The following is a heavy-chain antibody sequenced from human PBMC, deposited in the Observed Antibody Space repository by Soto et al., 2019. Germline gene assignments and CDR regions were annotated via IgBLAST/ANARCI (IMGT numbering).Heavy chain of an antibody. CDR1: GFSFSYYG. J-gene: IGHJ4*02. D-gene: IGHD6-6*01. CDR2: ITHDGYNR. V-gene: IGHV3-30*18. Sequence: QVQLVESGGSVVQPGGSRRLSCAASGFSFSYYGLHWVRQAPGKGLEWVALITHDGYNRYYADSVKGRFTISRDNSKNTIFLQMNSLKSEDTAVYYCAKGGSFDIWGQGTPVTVSS. CDR3: AKGGSFDI.